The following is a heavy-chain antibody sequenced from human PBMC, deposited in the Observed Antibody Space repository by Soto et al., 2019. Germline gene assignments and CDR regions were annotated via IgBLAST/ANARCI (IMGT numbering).Heavy chain of an antibody. J-gene: IGHJ5*02. Sequence: VQLVESGGGLVQPGGSLRLSCAASGFTFSSYSMNWVRQAPGKGLEWIGYIYYSGSTYYNPSLKSRVTISVDTSKNQFSLKLSSVTAADTAVYYCARELEDSSSSGHGWFDPWGQGTLVTVSS. V-gene: IGHV4-59*12. CDR2: IYYSGST. CDR1: GFTFSSYS. CDR3: ARELEDSSSSGHGWFDP. D-gene: IGHD6-6*01.